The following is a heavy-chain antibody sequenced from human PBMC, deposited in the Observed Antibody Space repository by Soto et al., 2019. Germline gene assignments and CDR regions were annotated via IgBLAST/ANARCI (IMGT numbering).Heavy chain of an antibody. Sequence: ASVKVSCKASGYSFTDYRIHWVRQAPGQGLEWLGRINPKSGGTSTAQKFQGWVTMTTDTSISTASMELTRLTSDDTAIYYCARGDSTDCSNGVCSFFYNHDTDVWGQGTTVTVSS. CDR2: INPKSGGT. D-gene: IGHD2-8*01. CDR3: ARGDSTDCSNGVCSFFYNHDTDV. J-gene: IGHJ6*02. CDR1: GYSFTDYR. V-gene: IGHV1-2*04.